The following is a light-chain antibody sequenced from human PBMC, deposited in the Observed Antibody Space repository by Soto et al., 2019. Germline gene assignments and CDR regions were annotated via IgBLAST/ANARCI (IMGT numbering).Light chain of an antibody. J-gene: IGLJ1*01. CDR2: EVR. CDR1: SSDIGGFDF. V-gene: IGLV2-14*01. Sequence: QSALTQPASVSGSPGQSITISCTGTSSDIGGFDFVAWYQQQPGKAPKLLIYEVRNRPSGVSHRFSGSKSGDTASLTIFGLQDEEEGDYYCSSYKSTSSYVFGTGTKVTV. CDR3: SSYKSTSSYV.